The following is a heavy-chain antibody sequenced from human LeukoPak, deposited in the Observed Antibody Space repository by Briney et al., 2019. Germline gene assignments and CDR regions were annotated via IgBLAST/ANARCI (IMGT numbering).Heavy chain of an antibody. D-gene: IGHD1-1*01. CDR3: ARAIATDPSRHAFDI. Sequence: GGSLRLSCAASGFTFSSYWMSWVRQAPGKGLEWVANIKQDGSEKYYVDSVKGRFTISRDNAKNSLYLQMNSLRAEDTAVYYGARAIATDPSRHAFDIRGQGTMVTGSS. CDR1: GFTFSSYW. V-gene: IGHV3-7*01. CDR2: IKQDGSEK. J-gene: IGHJ3*02.